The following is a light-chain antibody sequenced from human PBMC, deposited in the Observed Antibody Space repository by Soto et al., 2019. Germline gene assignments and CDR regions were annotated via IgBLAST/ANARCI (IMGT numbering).Light chain of an antibody. CDR3: QQYNNWTLT. V-gene: IGKV3-15*01. Sequence: EIVMTQSPATLSVSPGERATLSCRASQSVNNNLAWYQQKPGHAPRLLIYGASARATGIPARFSGSGSGTEFTLTISSLQSEDFAVYYCQQYNNWTLTFGGGTKVEIK. CDR1: QSVNNN. CDR2: GAS. J-gene: IGKJ4*01.